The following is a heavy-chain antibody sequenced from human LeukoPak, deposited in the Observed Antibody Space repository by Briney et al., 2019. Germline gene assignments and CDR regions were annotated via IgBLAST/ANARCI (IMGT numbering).Heavy chain of an antibody. CDR3: ARDRRFNGMDV. CDR2: IYYIGST. J-gene: IGHJ6*02. V-gene: IGHV4-59*01. D-gene: IGHD3-3*01. CDR1: GGSISGYY. Sequence: SETLSLTCTVSGGSISGYYWSWIRQPPGKGLEWIGDIYYIGSTNYNPSLKSRVTISVDTSKNQFSLNLSSVTAADTAVYNCARDRRFNGMDVWGQGTTVTVSS.